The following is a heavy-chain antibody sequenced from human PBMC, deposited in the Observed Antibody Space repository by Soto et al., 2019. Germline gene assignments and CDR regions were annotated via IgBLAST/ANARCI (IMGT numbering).Heavy chain of an antibody. CDR1: GGSINRGGYS. V-gene: IGHV4-30-2*01. D-gene: IGHD3-10*01. CDR3: ARVPGP. J-gene: IGHJ5*02. CDR2: IYHSGST. Sequence: LSLIRAPSGGSINRGGYSWSWIRQPPGKGLEWIGYIYHSGSTYYNPSLKSRVTISVDRSKNQFSLKLSSVTAADTAVYYCARVPGPWGQGTLVTVSS.